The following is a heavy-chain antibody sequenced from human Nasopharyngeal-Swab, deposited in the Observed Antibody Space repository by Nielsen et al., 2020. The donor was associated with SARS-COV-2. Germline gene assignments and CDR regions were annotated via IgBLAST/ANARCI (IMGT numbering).Heavy chain of an antibody. CDR2: IWYDGSNK. Sequence: GESLKISCAASGFTFSSYGMHWVRQAPGKGLEWVAVIWYDGSNKYYADSVKGRFTISRDNSKNTLYLQTNSLRAEDTAVYYCARDRVAAAGTNYYYGMDVWGQGTTVTVSS. V-gene: IGHV3-33*01. D-gene: IGHD6-13*01. J-gene: IGHJ6*02. CDR1: GFTFSSYG. CDR3: ARDRVAAAGTNYYYGMDV.